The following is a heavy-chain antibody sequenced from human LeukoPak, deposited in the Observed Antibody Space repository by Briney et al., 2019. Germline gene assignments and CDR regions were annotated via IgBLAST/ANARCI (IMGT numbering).Heavy chain of an antibody. CDR1: GFSLTTNGVG. CDR2: IYWNDDK. CDR3: ARFQVTGTYRFDY. J-gene: IGHJ4*02. V-gene: IGHV2-5*01. D-gene: IGHD1-7*01. Sequence: ESGPTLVNPTQTLTLTCRFSGFSLTTNGVGVGWIRQPPAKALEWLAVIYWNDDKHYSPFLKSRLTITKDASKEQVVLTVTNMDPVDTATYYCARFQVTGTYRFDYWGQGTLVTVSS.